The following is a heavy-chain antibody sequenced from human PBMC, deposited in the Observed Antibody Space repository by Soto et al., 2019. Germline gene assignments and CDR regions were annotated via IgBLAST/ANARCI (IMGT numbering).Heavy chain of an antibody. Sequence: ASVKVSCKASGDTFTSYAMHWVRQAPGQRLEWMGWINAGNGNTKYSQTFQGRVTMTTDTSTSTAHMELSSLRSEDTAVYYCAREGVAPYYYYGMDVCGQGTPVTFAS. CDR1: GDTFTSYA. V-gene: IGHV1-3*01. CDR2: INAGNGNT. CDR3: AREGVAPYYYYGMDV. D-gene: IGHD5-12*01. J-gene: IGHJ6*02.